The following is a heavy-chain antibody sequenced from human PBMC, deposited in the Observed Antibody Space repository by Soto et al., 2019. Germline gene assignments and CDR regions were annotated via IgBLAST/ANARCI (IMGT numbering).Heavy chain of an antibody. CDR3: ASSDGGSTIDY. J-gene: IGHJ4*02. Sequence: QLQLQESGPGLVKPSETLSLTCSVSGGSISSSSYYWGWIRQPPGKGLQWIGTIYYSGSTYYNPSLKSRVTISVDTSKNLFSLKLSSVTAADTAVYYCASSDGGSTIDYWGQGALVTVSS. CDR1: GGSISSSSYY. V-gene: IGHV4-39*01. CDR2: IYYSGST.